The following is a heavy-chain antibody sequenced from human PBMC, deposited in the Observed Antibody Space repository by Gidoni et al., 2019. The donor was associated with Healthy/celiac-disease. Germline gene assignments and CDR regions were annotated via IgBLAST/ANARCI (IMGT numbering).Heavy chain of an antibody. D-gene: IGHD2-15*01. V-gene: IGHV3-9*01. J-gene: IGHJ4*02. CDR1: GFTFDDYA. CDR3: AKDIGVVTPERYFDY. CDR2: ISGNSGSI. Sequence: EVQLVESGGGLVQPGRSLRLSCAASGFTFDDYAMHWVRQAPGKGLGWVSGISGNSGSIGYADSVKDRFTISRDNAKNSLYLQMNSLRAEDTALYYCAKDIGVVTPERYFDYWGQGTLVTVSS.